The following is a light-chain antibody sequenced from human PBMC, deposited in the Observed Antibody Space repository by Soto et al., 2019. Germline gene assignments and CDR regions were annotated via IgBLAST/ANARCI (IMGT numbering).Light chain of an antibody. J-gene: IGKJ2*01. CDR1: QNIYTY. CDR2: TTS. Sequence: IQMTQSPSSLSASVGDRVTITCRASQNIYTYLNWYQQKPGKAPKLLLYTTSNLQSGVPSRFGGSGSGTDFTLTIRSVQLEDIATYSCQQYYSSPTFGQGTKLEIK. V-gene: IGKV1-39*01. CDR3: QQYYSSPT.